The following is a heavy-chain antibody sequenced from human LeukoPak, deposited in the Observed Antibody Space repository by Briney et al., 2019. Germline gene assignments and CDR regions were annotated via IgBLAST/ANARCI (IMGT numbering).Heavy chain of an antibody. CDR2: IYYSGRT. V-gene: IGHV4-39*01. Sequence: PSETLSLTCTVSGGSLSSSSSYWGWIRQPPGKGLEWIGSIYYSGRTYYNPSLKSRVTISVDTSKNQFSLKLSSVTAADTAVYYCARSTKYQLLSGYFDYWGQGTLVTVSS. CDR3: ARSTKYQLLSGYFDY. D-gene: IGHD2-2*01. J-gene: IGHJ4*02. CDR1: GGSLSSSSSY.